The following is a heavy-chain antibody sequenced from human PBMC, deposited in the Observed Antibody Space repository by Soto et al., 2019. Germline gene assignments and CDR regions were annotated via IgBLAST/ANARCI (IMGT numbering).Heavy chain of an antibody. V-gene: IGHV3-53*01. D-gene: IGHD2-2*01. CDR3: ARDRGVVVPAARHSGAFDI. CDR2: IYSGGST. Sequence: GESLKISCAASGFTVSSNYMSWVRQAPGKGLEWVSVIYSGGSTYYADSVKGRFTISRDNSKNTLYLQMNSLRAEDTAVYYCARDRGVVVPAARHSGAFDIWGQGTMVTVSS. CDR1: GFTVSSNY. J-gene: IGHJ3*02.